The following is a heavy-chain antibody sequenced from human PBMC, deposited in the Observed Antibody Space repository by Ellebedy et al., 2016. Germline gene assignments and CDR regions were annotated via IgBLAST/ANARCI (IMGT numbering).Heavy chain of an antibody. CDR3: ARAKYYGSGSYYTFDY. CDR1: GGSISSGGYS. Sequence: SETLSLXCAVSGGSISSGGYSWSWIRQPPGKGLEWIGYIYHSGSTYYNPSLKSRVTISVDRSKNQFSLKLSSVTAADTAVYYCARAKYYGSGSYYTFDYWGQGTLVTVSS. J-gene: IGHJ4*02. V-gene: IGHV4-30-2*01. D-gene: IGHD3-10*01. CDR2: IYHSGST.